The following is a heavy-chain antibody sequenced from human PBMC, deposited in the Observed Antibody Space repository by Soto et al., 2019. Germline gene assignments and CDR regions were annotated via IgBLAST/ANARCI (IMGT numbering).Heavy chain of an antibody. CDR1: GFTFSSYA. CDR3: AKADYDFWSGYYHFDY. J-gene: IGHJ4*02. D-gene: IGHD3-3*01. CDR2: ISGSGGST. V-gene: IGHV3-23*01. Sequence: EVQLLESGGGLVQPGGSLRLSCAASGFTFSSYAMSWVRQAPGKGLEWVSAISGSGGSTYYADSVKGRFTISRDNSKNTLYLQMNSLRAEDTAVYYCAKADYDFWSGYYHFDYWGQGTLVTVSS.